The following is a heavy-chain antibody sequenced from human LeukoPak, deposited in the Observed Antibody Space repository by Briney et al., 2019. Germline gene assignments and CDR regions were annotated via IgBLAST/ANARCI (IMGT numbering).Heavy chain of an antibody. CDR1: GFTFSSYA. CDR3: AKDVLSGTYYYFDQ. D-gene: IGHD1-26*01. CDR2: ISGSGSNT. J-gene: IGHJ4*02. V-gene: IGHV3-23*01. Sequence: GGSLRLSCAASGFTFSSYAMNRVRQAPGKGLEWVSGISGSGSNTYYADSVMGRFTISRDNSKNTLYLQMNSLRAEDTAVYYCAKDVLSGTYYYFDQWGQGTLVTVSS.